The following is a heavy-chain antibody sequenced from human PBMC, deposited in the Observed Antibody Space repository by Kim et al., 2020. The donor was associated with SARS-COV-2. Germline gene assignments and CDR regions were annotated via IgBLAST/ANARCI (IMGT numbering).Heavy chain of an antibody. CDR3: ARGGYSGYDSGYFDY. Sequence: GGSLRLSCAASGFTFSSYGMHWVRQAPGKGLEWVAVIWYDGSNKYYADSVKGRFTISRDNSKNTLYLQMNSLRAEDTAVYYCARGGYSGYDSGYFDYWGQGTLVTVSS. D-gene: IGHD5-12*01. CDR2: IWYDGSNK. J-gene: IGHJ4*02. V-gene: IGHV3-33*01. CDR1: GFTFSSYG.